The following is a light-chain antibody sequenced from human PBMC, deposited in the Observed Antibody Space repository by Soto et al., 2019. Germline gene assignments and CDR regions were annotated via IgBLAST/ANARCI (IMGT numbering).Light chain of an antibody. Sequence: DIQMTQSPSTLSASVGDRVTITCRASRNINNWLDWYQQKPGKSPNLLIYETSRLVSGVPSRFSARGSGTEFTLTISSLQPDDFATYYYQQSDSDSCTFGQGTKM. CDR3: QQSDSDSCT. CDR1: RNINNW. V-gene: IGKV1-5*03. CDR2: ETS. J-gene: IGKJ2*02.